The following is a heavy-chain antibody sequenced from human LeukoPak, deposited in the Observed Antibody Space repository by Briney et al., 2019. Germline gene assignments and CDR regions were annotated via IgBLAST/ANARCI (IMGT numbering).Heavy chain of an antibody. D-gene: IGHD2-15*01. J-gene: IGHJ4*02. CDR2: VNTKSGNT. V-gene: IGHV1-8*03. CDR1: GYTFTRYD. Sequence: GASVKVSCKASGYTFTRYDINWVRQATGQGLEWLGWVNTKSGNTGSAQNFQGRVTITRDTSINTAYMELSSLRSEDTAIYYCARVDGSLDYWGQGTLVTVSS. CDR3: ARVDGSLDY.